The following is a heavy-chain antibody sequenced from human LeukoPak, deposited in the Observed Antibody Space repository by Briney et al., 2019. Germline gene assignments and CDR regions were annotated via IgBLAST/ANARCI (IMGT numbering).Heavy chain of an antibody. J-gene: IGHJ4*02. Sequence: GGSLRLSCAASGFTFSSYELKWVRQAPGKGLEWVSYISSSSNTIYYADSVKGRFTISRDNAKNSLSLQMNSLRAEDTAVYYCARSGGSYIDYWGQGTLVTVSS. CDR2: ISSSSNTI. V-gene: IGHV3-48*03. CDR3: ARSGGSYIDY. D-gene: IGHD1-26*01. CDR1: GFTFSSYE.